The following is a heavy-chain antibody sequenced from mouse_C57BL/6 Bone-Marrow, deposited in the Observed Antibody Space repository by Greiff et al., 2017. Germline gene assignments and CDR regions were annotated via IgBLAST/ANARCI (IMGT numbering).Heavy chain of an antibody. V-gene: IGHV1-55*01. Sequence: VQLQQPGAELVKPGASVKMSCKASGYTFTSYWITWVKQRPGQGLEWIGDIYPGSGSTNYNEKFKSKATLTVDTSSSPAYMQLSSLTSEASAVYYCASYGYYGSSYDAMDYWGQGTSVTVSS. D-gene: IGHD1-1*01. CDR1: GYTFTSYW. CDR3: ASYGYYGSSYDAMDY. CDR2: IYPGSGST. J-gene: IGHJ4*01.